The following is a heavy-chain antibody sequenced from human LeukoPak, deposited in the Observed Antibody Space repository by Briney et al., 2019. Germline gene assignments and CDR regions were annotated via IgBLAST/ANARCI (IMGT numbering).Heavy chain of an antibody. D-gene: IGHD1-26*01. CDR1: GGSISSYY. J-gene: IGHJ4*02. CDR2: IYYSGST. Sequence: SETLSLTCTVSGGSISSYYWSWIRQPPGKGLEWIGYIYYSGSTNYNLSLKSRVTISVDTSKNQFSLKLSSVTAADTAVYYCARHGSYPFPIDYWGQGTLVTVSS. V-gene: IGHV4-59*08. CDR3: ARHGSYPFPIDY.